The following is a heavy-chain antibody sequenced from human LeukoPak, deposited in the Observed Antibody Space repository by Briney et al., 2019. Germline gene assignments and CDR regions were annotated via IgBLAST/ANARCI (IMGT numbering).Heavy chain of an antibody. CDR3: AKGDIAVAGRGNYFDY. J-gene: IGHJ4*02. CDR2: ISSSSSTI. CDR1: GFTFSSYS. Sequence: GGSLRLSCAASGFTFSSYSMNWVRQAPGKGLEWVSYISSSSSTIYYADSVKGRFTISRDNSKNTLYLQMNSLRAEDTAVYYCAKGDIAVAGRGNYFDYWGQGPLVTVSS. V-gene: IGHV3-48*01. D-gene: IGHD6-19*01.